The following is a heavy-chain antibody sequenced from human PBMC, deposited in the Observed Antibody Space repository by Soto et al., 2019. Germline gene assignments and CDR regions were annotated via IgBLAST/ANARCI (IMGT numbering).Heavy chain of an antibody. CDR3: ARDPRSNSLRDWFDP. CDR2: IIPIFGTA. Sequence: VKVSCKASGGTFSSYAISWVRQAPGQGLEWMGGIIPIFGTANYAQKFQGRVTITADESTSTAYMELSSLRSEDTAVYYCARDPRSNSLRDWFDPWGQGTLVTAPQ. J-gene: IGHJ5*02. V-gene: IGHV1-69*13. CDR1: GGTFSSYA. D-gene: IGHD4-4*01.